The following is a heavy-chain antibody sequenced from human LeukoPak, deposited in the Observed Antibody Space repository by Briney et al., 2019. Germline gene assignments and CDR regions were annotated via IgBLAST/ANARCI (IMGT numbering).Heavy chain of an antibody. V-gene: IGHV3-48*04. CDR1: GFTFSSYS. CDR3: ARRRYYDSSGYSYYYYGMDV. CDR2: ISSSSSTI. Sequence: GGSLRLSCAASGFTFSSYSMNWVRQAPGKGLEWVSYISSSSSTIYYADSVKGRFTISRDNAKNSLYLQMNSLRAEDTAVYYCARRRYYDSSGYSYYYYGMDVWGQGTTVTVSS. D-gene: IGHD3-22*01. J-gene: IGHJ6*02.